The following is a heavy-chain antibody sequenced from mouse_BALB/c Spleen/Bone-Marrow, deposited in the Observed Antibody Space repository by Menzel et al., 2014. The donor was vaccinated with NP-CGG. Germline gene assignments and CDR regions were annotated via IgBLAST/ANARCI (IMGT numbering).Heavy chain of an antibody. D-gene: IGHD1-1*01. CDR3: ASYVYGYYFDY. CDR1: GFNIKDTY. J-gene: IGHJ2*01. V-gene: IGHV14-3*02. Sequence: VQLQQSGAELVKPGASVKLSCTACGFNIKDTYMHWVKQRPEQGLEWIGRIDPANVNTKYDPKFQGKATITADTSSNTAYLQLSSLTSEDTVVYYCASYVYGYYFDYWGQGTTLTVSS. CDR2: IDPANVNT.